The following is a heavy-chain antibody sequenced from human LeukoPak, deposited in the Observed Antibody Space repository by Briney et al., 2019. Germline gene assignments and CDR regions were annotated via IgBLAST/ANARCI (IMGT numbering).Heavy chain of an antibody. D-gene: IGHD3-22*01. Sequence: SETLSLTCTVSGGSISSYYWSWIRQPPGKGLEWIGYIYYSGSTNYNPSLKSRVTISVDTSKNQFSLKLSSVTAADTAVYYCARSRVLAGYYDSSGYSINPSVGYFDYWGQGTLVTVSS. J-gene: IGHJ4*02. CDR1: GGSISSYY. CDR2: IYYSGST. CDR3: ARSRVLAGYYDSSGYSINPSVGYFDY. V-gene: IGHV4-59*01.